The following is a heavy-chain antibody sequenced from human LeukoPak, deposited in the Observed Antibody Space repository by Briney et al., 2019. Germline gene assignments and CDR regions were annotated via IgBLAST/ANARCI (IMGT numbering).Heavy chain of an antibody. V-gene: IGHV1-8*01. J-gene: IGHJ4*02. CDR1: GYTFSNYD. CDR3: ARGTTRKYGDFDY. D-gene: IGHD1-26*01. CDR2: MNPDSGNT. Sequence: ASVKVSCKASGYTFSNYDINWVRQVTGQGIEWMGWMNPDSGNTGYAQRFQGRVTLTRNPSNSTAYMEVSSLRSEDTAVYFCARGTTRKYGDFDYWGQGTLVTVSS.